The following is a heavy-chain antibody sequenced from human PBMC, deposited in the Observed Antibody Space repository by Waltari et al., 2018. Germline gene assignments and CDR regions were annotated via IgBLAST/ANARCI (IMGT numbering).Heavy chain of an antibody. D-gene: IGHD3-22*01. CDR3: ARDTLYDSSGYSFDY. CDR2: ISSSGSTI. J-gene: IGHJ4*02. CDR1: GFTFNNYE. V-gene: IGHV3-48*03. Sequence: EVQLVESGGGLVQPGGSLRLSCAASGFTFNNYEMNWVRQAPGKGLEWVSYISSSGSTIYYADSVKGRFTISRDNAKNSLYLQMNSLRAEDTAVYYCARDTLYDSSGYSFDYWGQGTLVTV.